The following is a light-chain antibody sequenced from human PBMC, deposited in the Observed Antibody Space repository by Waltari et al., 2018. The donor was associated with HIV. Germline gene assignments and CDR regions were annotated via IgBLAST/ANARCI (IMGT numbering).Light chain of an antibody. Sequence: QSVLTQPPSASGTPGQRVTISCSGSSSNLGSNYVHWYQQLPGTTPKLLIYRNNQRPSGGPDRCSGAKSGTSASLAISGLRSEHEADYYCAAWDDSLRGVVFGGGTKLTVL. CDR2: RNN. CDR1: SSNLGSNY. CDR3: AAWDDSLRGVV. J-gene: IGLJ2*01. V-gene: IGLV1-47*01.